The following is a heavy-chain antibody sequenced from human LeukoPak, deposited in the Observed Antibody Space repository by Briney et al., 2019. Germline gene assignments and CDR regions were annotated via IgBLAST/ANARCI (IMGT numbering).Heavy chain of an antibody. D-gene: IGHD3-22*01. Sequence: SETLSLTCTVSGYSISSGYYWGWIRQPPGKGLERIGSIYHSGSTYYNPSLKSRVTISVDTSKNQFSLKLSSVTAADTAVYYCALYYDSSGFDYWGQGTLVTVSS. CDR1: GYSISSGYY. J-gene: IGHJ4*02. V-gene: IGHV4-38-2*02. CDR3: ALYYDSSGFDY. CDR2: IYHSGST.